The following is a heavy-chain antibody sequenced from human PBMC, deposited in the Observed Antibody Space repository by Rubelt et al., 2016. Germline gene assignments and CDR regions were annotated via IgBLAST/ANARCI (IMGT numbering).Heavy chain of an antibody. J-gene: IGHJ4*02. CDR2: ISVDGGST. CDR1: GFTFRNYA. Sequence: EVQLLESGGGLVQPGVSLRLSCAASGFTFRNYAMSWVRQAPRKGLEWVSVISVDGGSTSYADSVKGRFTISRDNSKNTLYLQMNSLRAEDTAVYYCVGHGSLSRWGQGTLVTVSS. V-gene: IGHV3-23*01. D-gene: IGHD3-16*01. CDR3: VGHGSLSR.